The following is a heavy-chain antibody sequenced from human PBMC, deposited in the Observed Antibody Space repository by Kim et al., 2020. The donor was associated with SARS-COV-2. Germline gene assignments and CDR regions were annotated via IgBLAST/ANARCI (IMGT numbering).Heavy chain of an antibody. CDR3: SQGNGFITIVHELCYFD. Sequence: GGSLRLSCAASGFTFNNYAMHWVRQAPGKGLEWVAVISYDGSNKYYADSVKGLFTVSRDKYNNTRDLQMRSLRREDTAFSSCSQGNGFITIVHELCYFD. J-gene: IGHJ5*01. CDR2: ISYDGSNK. CDR1: GFTFNNYA. D-gene: IGHD3-3*01. V-gene: IGHV3-30*18.